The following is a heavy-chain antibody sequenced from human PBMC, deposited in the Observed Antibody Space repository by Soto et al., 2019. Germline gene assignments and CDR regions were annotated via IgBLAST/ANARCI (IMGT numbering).Heavy chain of an antibody. Sequence: GASVKVSCKASGYTFTGYYMHWVRQAPGQGLEWMGWINPNSGGTNYAQKFQGWVTMTRDTSISTAYMELSRLRSDDTAVYYCARDVLYRGITGTLDYYGMDVWGQGTTVTVSS. CDR2: INPNSGGT. CDR1: GYTFTGYY. CDR3: ARDVLYRGITGTLDYYGMDV. J-gene: IGHJ6*02. V-gene: IGHV1-2*04. D-gene: IGHD1-7*01.